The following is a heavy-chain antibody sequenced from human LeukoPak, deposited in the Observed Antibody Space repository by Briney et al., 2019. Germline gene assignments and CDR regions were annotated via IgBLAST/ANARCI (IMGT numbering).Heavy chain of an antibody. J-gene: IGHJ3*02. CDR2: ISSSSSAI. CDR1: GFTFSSYS. V-gene: IGHV3-48*02. Sequence: GGSLRLSCAASGFTFSSYSMNWVRQAPGKGLEWVSYISSSSSAIYYADSVKGRFTISRDNAKNSLYLQMNSLRDEDTAVYYCARSMVRGGYAFDIWGQGTMVTVSS. CDR3: ARSMVRGGYAFDI. D-gene: IGHD3-10*01.